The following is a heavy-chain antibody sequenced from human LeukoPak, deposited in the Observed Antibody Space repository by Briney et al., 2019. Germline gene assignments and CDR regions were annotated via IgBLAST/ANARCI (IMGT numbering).Heavy chain of an antibody. V-gene: IGHV3-21*01. CDR2: ISSSSSYI. CDR1: GFTFSSYR. Sequence: GGSLRPSCAASGFTFSSYRMNWVRQAPGRGLEWVSSISSSSSYIYYADSVKGRFTISRDNAKNTLYLQMNSLRAEDTAVYYCARDQWLDLDYWGQGTLVTVSS. CDR3: ARDQWLDLDY. J-gene: IGHJ4*02. D-gene: IGHD5-24*01.